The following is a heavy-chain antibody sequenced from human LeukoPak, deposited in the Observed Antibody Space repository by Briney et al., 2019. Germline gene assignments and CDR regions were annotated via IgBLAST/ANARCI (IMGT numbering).Heavy chain of an antibody. CDR1: GGSISTYY. CDR2: IYYSGST. Sequence: SETLSLTCTVSGGSISTYYWSWIRQPPGKGLEWIGYIYYSGSTSYNPSLKSRVTISVDTSKNQFSLKLSSVTAADTAVYYCARDLAAAGTTDPWGQGTLVTVSS. J-gene: IGHJ5*02. CDR3: ARDLAAAGTTDP. V-gene: IGHV4-59*01. D-gene: IGHD6-13*01.